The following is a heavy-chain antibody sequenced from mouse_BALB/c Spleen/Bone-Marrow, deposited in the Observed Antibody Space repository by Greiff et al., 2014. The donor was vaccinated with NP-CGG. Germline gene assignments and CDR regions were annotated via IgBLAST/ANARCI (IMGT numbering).Heavy chain of an antibody. CDR3: ARGGSHGRFVY. CDR2: IYPYNGGT. J-gene: IGHJ3*01. CDR1: GYTFTDYN. V-gene: IGHV1S29*02. Sequence: EVQLQQSGPELVKPGAAVKISCKASGYTFTDYNMHWVKQSHGKSLEWIGYIYPYNGGTGYNQKFKSKATLTVDNSSTTAYMELRSLTSEDSAVYYCARGGSHGRFVYWGQGTLVTVSA.